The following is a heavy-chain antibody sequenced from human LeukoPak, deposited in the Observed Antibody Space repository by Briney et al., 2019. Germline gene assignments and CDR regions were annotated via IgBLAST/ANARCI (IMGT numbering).Heavy chain of an antibody. J-gene: IGHJ4*02. Sequence: SQTLSLTCTVSGGSISSGDYYWSWIRQPPGKGLEWIGYIYYSGSTYYNPSLKSRVTISVDTSKNQFSLKLTSVTAADTAVYSCARIRTYYYDSSGYPLLDYWGQGTLVTVSS. CDR1: GGSISSGDYY. D-gene: IGHD3-22*01. CDR2: IYYSGST. V-gene: IGHV4-30-4*08. CDR3: ARIRTYYYDSSGYPLLDY.